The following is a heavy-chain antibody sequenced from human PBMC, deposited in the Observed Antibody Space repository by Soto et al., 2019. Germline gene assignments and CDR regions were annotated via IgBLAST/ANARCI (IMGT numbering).Heavy chain of an antibody. CDR1: GGSVSSNSAA. CDR3: ARVYSIDYYYYYMDV. Sequence: SQPLSLTCTISGGSVSSNSAAWNWIGQSPSRGLEWLGRTYYRSKWYNDYAVSVKSRITINPDTSKNQFSLQLNSVTPEDAAVYYCARVYSIDYYYYYMDVWGKGTTVTVSS. V-gene: IGHV6-1*01. CDR2: TYYRSKWYN. D-gene: IGHD2-15*01. J-gene: IGHJ6*03.